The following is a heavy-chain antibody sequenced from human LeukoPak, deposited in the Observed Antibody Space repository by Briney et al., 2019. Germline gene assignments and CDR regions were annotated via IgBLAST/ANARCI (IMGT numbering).Heavy chain of an antibody. V-gene: IGHV3-30*02. CDR3: AKAATIFGVVIDYYFDY. CDR2: IRNDGSDK. Sequence: GGSLRLSCAASGFTFSSSGMHWVRQAPGKGLEWVSFIRNDGSDKHYEDSVKGRFTISRDNSKNTLYLLMNNLGAEDTAVYYCAKAATIFGVVIDYYFDYWGQGTLVTVSS. J-gene: IGHJ4*02. CDR1: GFTFSSSG. D-gene: IGHD3-3*01.